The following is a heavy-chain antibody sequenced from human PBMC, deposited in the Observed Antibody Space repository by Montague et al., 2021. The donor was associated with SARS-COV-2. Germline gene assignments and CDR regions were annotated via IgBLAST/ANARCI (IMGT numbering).Heavy chain of an antibody. CDR2: IYYSGST. CDR3: ARRVTGTTVHYYYYGMDV. J-gene: IGHJ6*02. V-gene: IGHV4-39*01. Sequence: SETLSLTCAVYGGSFSSSSYYWGWIRQPPGKGLEWIGSIYYSGSTYYNPSLKSRVTISVDTSKNQFSLKLSSVTAADTAVYYCARRVTGTTVHYYYYGMDVWGQGTTVTVSS. D-gene: IGHD1-20*01. CDR1: GGSFSSSSYY.